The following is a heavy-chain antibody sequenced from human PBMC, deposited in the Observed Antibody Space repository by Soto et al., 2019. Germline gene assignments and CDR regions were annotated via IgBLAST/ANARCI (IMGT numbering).Heavy chain of an antibody. CDR1: GGTFSSYA. CDR2: IIPIFGTA. Sequence: QVQLVQSGAEVKKPGSSVKVSCKASGGTFSSYAISWVRQAPGQGLEWMGGIIPIFGTANYAQKFQGRVTIPADESTSPAYMELSSLRSEDTAVYYCATQLERLQMWFDPWGQGTLVTVSS. D-gene: IGHD1-1*01. V-gene: IGHV1-69*12. CDR3: ATQLERLQMWFDP. J-gene: IGHJ5*02.